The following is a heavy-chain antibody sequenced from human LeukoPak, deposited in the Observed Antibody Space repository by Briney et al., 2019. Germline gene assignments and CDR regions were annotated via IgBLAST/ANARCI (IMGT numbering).Heavy chain of an antibody. V-gene: IGHV1-2*02. CDR1: GYTFTGYY. CDR3: ARERRSISFDY. J-gene: IGHJ4*02. Sequence: ASVKVSCKASGYTFTGYYMHWVRQAPGQGLEWMGWINSNSGGTNYARKFQGRVTMTRDTSISTAYMELSRLRSDDTAVYYCARERRSISFDYWGQGTLVTVSS. CDR2: INSNSGGT.